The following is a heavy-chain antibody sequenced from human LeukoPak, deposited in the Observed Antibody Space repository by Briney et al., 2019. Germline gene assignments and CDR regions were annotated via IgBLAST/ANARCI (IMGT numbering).Heavy chain of an antibody. Sequence: SETLSLTCTVSGGSISSYYWSWIRQPAGEGLEWIGRIYTSGSTNYNPSLKSRVTMSVDTSKNQFSLKLSSVTAADTAVYYCARDRQYYYDSGGYYDAFDIWGQGTMVTVSS. CDR2: IYTSGST. V-gene: IGHV4-4*07. CDR3: ARDRQYYYDSGGYYDAFDI. J-gene: IGHJ3*02. D-gene: IGHD3-22*01. CDR1: GGSISSYY.